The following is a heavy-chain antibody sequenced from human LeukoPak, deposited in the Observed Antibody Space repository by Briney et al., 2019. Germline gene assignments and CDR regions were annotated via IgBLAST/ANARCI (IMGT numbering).Heavy chain of an antibody. Sequence: SVKVSCKASGGTFSSYAISWVRQAPGQGLEWMGRIIPIFGIANYAQKFQGRVTITADKSTSTAYMELSSLRSEDTAVYYCARDNLDYSPWDYYYYGMDVWGQGTTVTVSS. CDR3: ARDNLDYSPWDYYYYGMDV. V-gene: IGHV1-69*04. D-gene: IGHD2-15*01. CDR2: IIPIFGIA. CDR1: GGTFSSYA. J-gene: IGHJ6*02.